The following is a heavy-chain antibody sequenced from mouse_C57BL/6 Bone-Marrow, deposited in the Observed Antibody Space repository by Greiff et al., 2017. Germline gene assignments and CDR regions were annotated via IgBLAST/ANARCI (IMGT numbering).Heavy chain of an antibody. Sequence: EVQLQQSGTVLARPGASVKMSCKTSGYTFTSYWMHWVKQRPGQGLEWIGAIYPGNSDTSYNQKFKGKAKLTAVTSASTAYMELSSLTNEDSAVYYCTRPYGSRRNWFAYWGQGTLVTVSA. CDR2: IYPGNSDT. D-gene: IGHD1-1*01. CDR3: TRPYGSRRNWFAY. CDR1: GYTFTSYW. J-gene: IGHJ3*01. V-gene: IGHV1-5*01.